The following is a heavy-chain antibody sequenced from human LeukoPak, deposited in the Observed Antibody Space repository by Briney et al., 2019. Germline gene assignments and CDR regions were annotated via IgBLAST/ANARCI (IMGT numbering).Heavy chain of an antibody. J-gene: IGHJ6*03. Sequence: SETLSLTCTVSGYSISSGYYWGWIRQPPGKGLEWIGSIYHSGSTYYNPSLKSRVTMSVDTSKNQFSLKLSSVTAADTAVYYCARDGVVPAANSLKSNYYYYYMDVWGKGTTVTISS. V-gene: IGHV4-38-2*02. CDR1: GYSISSGYY. CDR3: ARDGVVPAANSLKSNYYYYYMDV. CDR2: IYHSGST. D-gene: IGHD2-2*01.